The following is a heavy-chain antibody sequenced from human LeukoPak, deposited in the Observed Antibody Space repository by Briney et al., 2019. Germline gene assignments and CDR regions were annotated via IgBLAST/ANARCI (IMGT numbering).Heavy chain of an antibody. J-gene: IGHJ6*02. CDR1: GFTFSSYD. CDR3: ARELIAVAGTHYYYYGMDV. Sequence: GGSLGLSCAASGFTFSSYDMHWVRQATGKGLEWVSAIGTAGDTYYPGSVKGRFTISRENAKNSLYLQMNSLRAGDTAVYYCARELIAVAGTHYYYYGMDVWGQGTTVTVSS. CDR2: IGTAGDT. V-gene: IGHV3-13*01. D-gene: IGHD6-19*01.